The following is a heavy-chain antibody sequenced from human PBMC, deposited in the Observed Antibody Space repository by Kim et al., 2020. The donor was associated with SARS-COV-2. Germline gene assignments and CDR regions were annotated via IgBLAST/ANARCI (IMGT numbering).Heavy chain of an antibody. CDR1: GYTFTSYG. V-gene: IGHV1-18*04. CDR3: ARLSRDGYNFGLTDY. Sequence: ASVKVSCKASGYTFTSYGITWVRQAPGQGLEWMGWISPYNGNTNYPQKLQGRVTMTTDTSTSTAYMDLRSLRSDDTAVYYCARLSRDGYNFGLTDYWGQGTLVTVSS. J-gene: IGHJ4*02. CDR2: ISPYNGNT. D-gene: IGHD5-12*01.